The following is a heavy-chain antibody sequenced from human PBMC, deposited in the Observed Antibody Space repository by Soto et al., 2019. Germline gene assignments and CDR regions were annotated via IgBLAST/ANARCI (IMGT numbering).Heavy chain of an antibody. CDR3: ARGARIAARGSAVYYYYYYMDV. CDR1: GGSFSGYY. D-gene: IGHD6-6*01. J-gene: IGHJ6*03. CDR2: INHSGST. V-gene: IGHV4-34*01. Sequence: PSETLSLTCAVYGGSFSGYYWSWIRQPAGKGLEWIGEINHSGSTNYNPSLKSRVTISVDTSKNQFSLKLSSVTAADTAVYYCARGARIAARGSAVYYYYYYMDVWGKGTTVTVSS.